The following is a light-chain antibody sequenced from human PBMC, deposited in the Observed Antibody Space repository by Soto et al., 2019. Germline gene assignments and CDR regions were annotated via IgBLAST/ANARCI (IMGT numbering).Light chain of an antibody. CDR3: QKYDSAPWT. V-gene: IGKV1-27*01. CDR2: AAS. Sequence: DIQMTQSPSSLSASVRDRVTITCRASQGISNYLAGYQQKPGKVPKLLIYAASTLQSGVPSRFSGSGSGTDLTLNISSLQPEEVATYYCQKYDSAPWTFGQGTKVEIK. J-gene: IGKJ1*01. CDR1: QGISNY.